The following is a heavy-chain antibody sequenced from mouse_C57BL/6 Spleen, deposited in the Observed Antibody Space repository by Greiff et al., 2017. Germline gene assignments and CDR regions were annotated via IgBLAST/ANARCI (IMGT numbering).Heavy chain of an antibody. Sequence: QVQLQQPGAELVKPGASVKLSCKASGYTFTSYWMHWVKQRPGQGLEWIGMIHPNSGSTNYNEKFKSKATLTVDKSSSTAYMQLSSLTSEDSAVYYCARSRYYGSSYDGGPWFAYWGKGTLVTVSA. V-gene: IGHV1-64*01. J-gene: IGHJ3*01. CDR1: GYTFTSYW. CDR2: IHPNSGST. D-gene: IGHD1-1*01. CDR3: ARSRYYGSSYDGGPWFAY.